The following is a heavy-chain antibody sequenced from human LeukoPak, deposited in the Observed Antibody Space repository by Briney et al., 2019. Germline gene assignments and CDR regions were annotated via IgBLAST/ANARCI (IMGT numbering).Heavy chain of an antibody. Sequence: ASVKVSCKASGYTFTSYYMHWVRQAPGQGLEWMGLINPSGGSTGYAQKFQGRVTMTRDTSISTAYMELSSLTSDDTAVYYCARDRVGVGSSGWENWGQGTLVTVSS. V-gene: IGHV1-46*01. CDR3: ARDRVGVGSSGWEN. CDR1: GYTFTSYY. CDR2: INPSGGST. D-gene: IGHD6-19*01. J-gene: IGHJ4*02.